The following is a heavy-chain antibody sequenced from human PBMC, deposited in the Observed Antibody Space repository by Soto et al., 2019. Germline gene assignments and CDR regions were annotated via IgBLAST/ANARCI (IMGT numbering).Heavy chain of an antibody. CDR3: AVSLYGVVLHYYYRMDV. CDR2: VSNSGSMI. J-gene: IGHJ6*02. V-gene: IGHV3-48*02. Sequence: PGGSLRLSCEAFGFAFSGYGMNWVRQAPGKGLEWISSVSNSGSMIHYSASVKGRFTISRDNAMNSLYLQMNSLSDEDTAFYYCAVSLYGVVLHYYYRMDVWGPGTSVTVSS. CDR1: GFAFSGYG. D-gene: IGHD3-3*01.